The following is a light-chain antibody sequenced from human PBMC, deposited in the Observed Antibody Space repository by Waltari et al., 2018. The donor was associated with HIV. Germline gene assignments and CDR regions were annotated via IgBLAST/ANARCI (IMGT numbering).Light chain of an antibody. V-gene: IGKV1-39*01. CDR1: QTIDTF. CDR2: AAS. CDR3: QQTSRTPQT. Sequence: DFKMTQSPSSLSASVGARVTITCRPSQTIDTFLTWYQQTSGKPPKLLIVAASTLQDGIPPRFGGSGSGTEFTLTVNSLQPEDFATYYCQQTSRTPQTFGQGTRLE. J-gene: IGKJ5*01.